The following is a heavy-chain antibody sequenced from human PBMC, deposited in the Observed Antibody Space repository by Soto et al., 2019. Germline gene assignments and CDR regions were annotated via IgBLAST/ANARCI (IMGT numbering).Heavy chain of an antibody. CDR3: ATVFGIAAAGTFDP. J-gene: IGHJ5*02. CDR2: FDPEDGET. D-gene: IGHD6-13*01. CDR1: GYTLTELS. V-gene: IGHV1-24*01. Sequence: ASVKVSCKVSGYTLTELSMHWVRQAPGKGLEWMGGFDPEDGETIYAQKFQGRVTMTEDTSTDTAYMELSSLRSEDTAVYYCATVFGIAAAGTFDPWAQGTLVTVSS.